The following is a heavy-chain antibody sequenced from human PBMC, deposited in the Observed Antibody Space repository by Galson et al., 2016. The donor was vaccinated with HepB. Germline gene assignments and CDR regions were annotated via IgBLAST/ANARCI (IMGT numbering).Heavy chain of an antibody. V-gene: IGHV3-23*01. Sequence: SLRLSCAASGLTFSTYAMSWVRQAPGKGLEWVSLISGGNTYYADSVRGRFTISRDNSKNTLYLQMNSLRAEDTVVYYCAKVLPYSAGYGMDVRGQGTTVTVSS. CDR3: AKVLPYSAGYGMDV. CDR2: ISGGNT. J-gene: IGHJ6*01. CDR1: GLTFSTYA. D-gene: IGHD6-13*01.